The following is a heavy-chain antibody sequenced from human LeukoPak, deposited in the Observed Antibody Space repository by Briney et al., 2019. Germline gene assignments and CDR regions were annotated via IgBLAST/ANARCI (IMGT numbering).Heavy chain of an antibody. J-gene: IGHJ6*02. V-gene: IGHV3-23*01. D-gene: IGHD3-16*02. Sequence: GGSLRLSCVASGFTFSSYAMSWVRQAPGKGLEWVSAISGSGGSTYYADSVKGRFTISRDNSKNTLYLQMNSLRAEDTAVYYCAKEGRSSHFYYGMDVWGQGTTVTVSS. CDR2: ISGSGGST. CDR3: AKEGRSSHFYYGMDV. CDR1: GFTFSSYA.